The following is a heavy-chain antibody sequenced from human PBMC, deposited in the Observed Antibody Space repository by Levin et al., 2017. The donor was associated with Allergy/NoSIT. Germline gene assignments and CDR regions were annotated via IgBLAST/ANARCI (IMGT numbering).Heavy chain of an antibody. Sequence: PGESLKISCKATGYIFSSQAIHWVRQAPGQGLEWMGWINTNTGNPTYAQGHTGRLVFSLDSSDNTAHLQISGLQTEDTAVYYCARDRHYNPRYGIDIWGQGTMVTVSS. CDR1: GYIFSSQA. V-gene: IGHV7-4-1*02. J-gene: IGHJ3*02. D-gene: IGHD5-24*01. CDR2: INTNTGNP. CDR3: ARDRHYNPRYGIDI.